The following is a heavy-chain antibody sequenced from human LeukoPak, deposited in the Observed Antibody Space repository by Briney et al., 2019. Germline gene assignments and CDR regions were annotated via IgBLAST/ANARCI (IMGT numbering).Heavy chain of an antibody. Sequence: SETLSLTCAVYGGSFSGYYRSWIRQPPGKGLEWIGEIDHSGSTNYNPSLKSRVTISVDTSKNQFSLKLSSVTAADTAVYYCARRRFGGFKAFDIWGQGTMVTVSS. J-gene: IGHJ3*02. CDR3: ARRRFGGFKAFDI. D-gene: IGHD3-10*01. V-gene: IGHV4-34*01. CDR1: GGSFSGYY. CDR2: IDHSGST.